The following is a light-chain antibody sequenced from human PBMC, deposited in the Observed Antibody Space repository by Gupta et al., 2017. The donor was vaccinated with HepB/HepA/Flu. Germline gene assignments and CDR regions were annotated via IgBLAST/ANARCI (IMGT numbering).Light chain of an antibody. Sequence: DIKMTQSPSSLSASVGDRITITCRASQSITTYVNWYQQKPGKAPSLLIYGASTLQSGVPSRFRGDGSGTDFTLTITRLQHEDSAIYYCQQNDILPWTFGQGTKVEIK. CDR1: QSITTY. V-gene: IGKV1-39*01. CDR3: QQNDILPWT. J-gene: IGKJ1*01. CDR2: GAS.